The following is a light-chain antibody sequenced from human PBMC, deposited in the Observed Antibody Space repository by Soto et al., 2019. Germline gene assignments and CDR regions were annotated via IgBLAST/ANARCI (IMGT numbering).Light chain of an antibody. Sequence: QSVLTQPASVSGPPGQSITISCTGSSSGVGGYNYVSWYQQHPGKAPKLMIYEVSNRPSGVSNRFSGSKSGNTASLTISGLQAEDEADYYCNSFTTSSTFVFGTGTKSPS. CDR2: EVS. CDR3: NSFTTSSTFV. CDR1: SSGVGGYNY. V-gene: IGLV2-14*01. J-gene: IGLJ1*01.